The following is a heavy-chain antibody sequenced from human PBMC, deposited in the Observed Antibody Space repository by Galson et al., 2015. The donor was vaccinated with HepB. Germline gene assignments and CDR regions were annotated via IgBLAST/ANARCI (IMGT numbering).Heavy chain of an antibody. V-gene: IGHV2-5*02. D-gene: IGHD3-3*01. Sequence: PALVKPTQTLTLTCTFSGFSLSTSGVGVGWIRQPPGKALEWLALIYWDDDKRYSPSLKSRLTITKDTSKNQVVLTMTNMDPVDTATYYCAHMDSYYDFWSGYLSGGRHPEENNYYYYYYMDVWGKGTTVTVSS. J-gene: IGHJ6*03. CDR3: AHMDSYYDFWSGYLSGGRHPEENNYYYYYYMDV. CDR2: IYWDDDK. CDR1: GFSLSTSGVG.